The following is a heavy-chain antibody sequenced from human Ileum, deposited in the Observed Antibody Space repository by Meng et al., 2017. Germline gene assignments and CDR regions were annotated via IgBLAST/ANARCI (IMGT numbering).Heavy chain of an antibody. D-gene: IGHD3/OR15-3a*01. Sequence: QVQLQESGPGLVKPPPALSLTCTVSGGSISSGGYYWVWIRQHPGKGLEWIGYIFYSGSTYYNSSLKSRINISVDTSKNQFSLKVSSVTAADTAVYYCARVRRGLGLRFDPWGQGTLVTVSS. CDR2: IFYSGST. CDR1: GGSISSGGYY. J-gene: IGHJ5*02. V-gene: IGHV4-31*03. CDR3: ARVRRGLGLRFDP.